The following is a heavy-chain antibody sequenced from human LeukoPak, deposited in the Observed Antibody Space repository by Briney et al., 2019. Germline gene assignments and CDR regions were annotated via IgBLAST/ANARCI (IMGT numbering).Heavy chain of an antibody. V-gene: IGHV3-48*02. CDR1: GFIFSNYG. Sequence: GGSLSLSCAASGFIFSNYGMNWVRQAPGKGLEWLSYISSSSTTIYCADSVKGRFTISRDNAKNSLYLQMNSLRDEDTAVYYCARGHQRNFAYWGQGNLVTVSS. D-gene: IGHD1-1*01. CDR2: ISSSSTTI. CDR3: ARGHQRNFAY. J-gene: IGHJ4*02.